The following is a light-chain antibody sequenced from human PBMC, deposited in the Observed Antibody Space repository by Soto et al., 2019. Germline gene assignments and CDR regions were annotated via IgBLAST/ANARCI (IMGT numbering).Light chain of an antibody. J-gene: IGKJ5*01. V-gene: IGKV3-11*01. CDR1: QSVSSY. CDR2: DAS. Sequence: EIVSTQSPATLSLSPGETATLSCRASQSVSSYLAWYQQKPGQAPRLLIYDASTRATGIPARFSGSGSGTDFTLTISSLEPEDFAVYYCQQRFNWPPITFGQGTRLEIK. CDR3: QQRFNWPPIT.